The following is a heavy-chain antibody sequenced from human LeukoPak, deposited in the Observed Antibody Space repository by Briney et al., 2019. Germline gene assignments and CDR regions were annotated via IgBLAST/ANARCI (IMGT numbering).Heavy chain of an antibody. CDR2: INPNSGGT. D-gene: IGHD6-13*01. Sequence: ASVKVSCKASGYTFTGYYMHWVRQAPGQGLEWMGWINPNSGGTNYAQKFQGRFTMTRDMSISTAYMELSRLRSDDTAVYYCARAAAAAGENYFDYWGQGTLVTVSS. CDR3: ARAAAAAGENYFDY. V-gene: IGHV1-2*02. J-gene: IGHJ4*02. CDR1: GYTFTGYY.